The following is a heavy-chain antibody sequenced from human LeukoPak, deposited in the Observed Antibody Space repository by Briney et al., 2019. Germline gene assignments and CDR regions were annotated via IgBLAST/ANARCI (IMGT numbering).Heavy chain of an antibody. CDR1: GFTFSNAW. CDR2: IKSKTDGGTT. D-gene: IGHD3-10*01. Sequence: PGGSLRLSCAASGFTFSNAWMSWVRQAPGKGLEWVGRIKSKTDGGTTDYAAPVKGRFTISRDDSKNTLYLQMNSLKTEDTAVYYCTTAGLLGWFGELPDYWGQGTLVTVSS. J-gene: IGHJ4*02. CDR3: TTAGLLGWFGELPDY. V-gene: IGHV3-15*01.